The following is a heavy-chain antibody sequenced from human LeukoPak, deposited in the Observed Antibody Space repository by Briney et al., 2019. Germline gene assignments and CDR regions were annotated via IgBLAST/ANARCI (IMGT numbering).Heavy chain of an antibody. D-gene: IGHD2-2*01. J-gene: IGHJ6*03. CDR1: GGTFSSYA. Sequence: SVKVSCKASGGTFSSYAISWVRQAPGQGLEWMGGIIPIFGTANYAQKFQGRVTITTDESTSTAYMELSSLRSEDTAVYYCASWGGPSGSSTRYYYYYYMDVWGKGTTVSVSS. CDR2: IIPIFGTA. V-gene: IGHV1-69*05. CDR3: ASWGGPSGSSTRYYYYYYMDV.